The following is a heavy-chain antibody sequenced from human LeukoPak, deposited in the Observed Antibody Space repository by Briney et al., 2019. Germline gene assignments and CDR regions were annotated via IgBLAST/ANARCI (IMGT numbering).Heavy chain of an antibody. CDR1: GYTFTGYY. CDR2: INPNSGGT. Sequence: GASVKVSCKASGYTFTGYYMHWVRQAPGQGLEWMGWINPNSGGTNYAQKFQGRVTITRNTSISTAYMELSSLRSEDTAVYYCARSPKGGRSFDIWGQGTMVTVSS. J-gene: IGHJ3*02. CDR3: ARSPKGGRSFDI. D-gene: IGHD1-26*01. V-gene: IGHV1-2*02.